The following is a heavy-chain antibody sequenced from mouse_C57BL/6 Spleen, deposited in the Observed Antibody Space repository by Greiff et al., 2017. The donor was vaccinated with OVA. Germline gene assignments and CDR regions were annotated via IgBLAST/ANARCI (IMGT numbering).Heavy chain of an antibody. V-gene: IGHV5-9*01. CDR3: ARHAVYYFDY. CDR2: ISGGGGNT. J-gene: IGHJ2*01. CDR1: GFTFSSYT. Sequence: EVMLVESGGGLVKPGGSLKLSCAASGFTFSSYTMSWVRQTPEKRLEWVATISGGGGNTYYPDSVKGRFTISRDNAKNTLYLQMSSLRSEDTALYYCARHAVYYFDYWGQGTTLTVSS.